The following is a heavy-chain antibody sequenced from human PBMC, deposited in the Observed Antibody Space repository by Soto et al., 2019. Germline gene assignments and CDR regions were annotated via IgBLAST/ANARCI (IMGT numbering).Heavy chain of an antibody. V-gene: IGHV4-34*01. CDR2: INHSGST. J-gene: IGHJ6*02. D-gene: IGHD3-10*01. Sequence: LSLTCAVYGGSFSGYYWSWIRQPPGKGLEWIGEINHSGSTNYNPSLKSRVTISVDTSKNQFSLKLSSVTAADTAVYYCARATLWCGEPHNYYYYGMDVWGQGTTVTVSS. CDR1: GGSFSGYY. CDR3: ARATLWCGEPHNYYYYGMDV.